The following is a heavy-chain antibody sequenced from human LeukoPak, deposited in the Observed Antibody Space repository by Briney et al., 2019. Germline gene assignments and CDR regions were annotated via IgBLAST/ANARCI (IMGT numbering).Heavy chain of an antibody. CDR1: GVSITSYY. J-gene: IGHJ4*02. Sequence: SETLSLTCTVSGVSITSYYWSWIRQVAGKGLEYIGRISFSGSTNYNPSHGSRVTISSDTSKNHFSLRLTSVTAADTAVYYCARGGRPDYWGQGILVTVSS. CDR3: ARGGRPDY. V-gene: IGHV4-4*07. CDR2: ISFSGST.